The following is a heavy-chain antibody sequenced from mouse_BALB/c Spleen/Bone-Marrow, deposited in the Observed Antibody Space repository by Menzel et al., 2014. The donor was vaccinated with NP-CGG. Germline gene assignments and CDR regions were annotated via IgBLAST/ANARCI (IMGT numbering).Heavy chain of an antibody. Sequence: EVMLVESGGGLVKPGGSLKLSCAASGFTFSDYYMYWVRQTPEKRLEWVATISDGGSYAYYPDSVKGRFTISRDNAKNNLYLQMSSLKSEVTAMYYCAREMAMDYWGQGTSVTVSS. CDR1: GFTFSDYY. CDR3: AREMAMDY. CDR2: ISDGGSYA. V-gene: IGHV5-4*02. J-gene: IGHJ4*01.